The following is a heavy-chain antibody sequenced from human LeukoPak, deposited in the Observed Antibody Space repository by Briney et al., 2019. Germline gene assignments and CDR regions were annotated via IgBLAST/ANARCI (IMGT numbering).Heavy chain of an antibody. D-gene: IGHD6-19*01. CDR2: ISGSGGST. V-gene: IGHV3-23*01. CDR1: GFTLSSYW. Sequence: GGSLRLSCAASGFTLSSYWMSWVRQAPGKGLEWVSDISGSGGSTYYADSVKGRFTVSRDNSKNTLYLQVSSLRAEDTAVYYCAKPTWGDGDSSGWSAFDYWGQGTLVTVSS. J-gene: IGHJ4*02. CDR3: AKPTWGDGDSSGWSAFDY.